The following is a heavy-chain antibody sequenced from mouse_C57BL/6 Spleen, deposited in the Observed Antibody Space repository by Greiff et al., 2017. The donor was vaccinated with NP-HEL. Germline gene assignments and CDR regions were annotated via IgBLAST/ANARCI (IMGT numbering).Heavy chain of an antibody. Sequence: QVQLQQSGAELVRPGTSVKVSCKASGYAFTNYLIEWVKQRPGQGLEWIGVINPGSGGTNYNEKFKGKATLTADKSSSTAYMPLSSLTSEDSAVYFCARSDLYYGSSYFAYWGQGTLVTVSA. J-gene: IGHJ3*01. V-gene: IGHV1-54*01. CDR2: INPGSGGT. D-gene: IGHD1-1*01. CDR3: ARSDLYYGSSYFAY. CDR1: GYAFTNYL.